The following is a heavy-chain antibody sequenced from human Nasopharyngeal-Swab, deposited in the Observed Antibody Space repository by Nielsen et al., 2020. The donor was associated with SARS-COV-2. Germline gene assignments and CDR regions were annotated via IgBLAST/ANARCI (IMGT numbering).Heavy chain of an antibody. CDR1: GFTVSSNY. J-gene: IGHJ6*02. Sequence: GGSLRLSCAASGFTVSSNYMSWVRQAPGKGLEWVSVIYSGGSTYYADSVKGRFTISRDNSKNTLYLQMNSLRAEDPAVYYCASSPYYYYGMDVWGQGTTVTVSS. V-gene: IGHV3-66*01. CDR3: ASSPYYYYGMDV. CDR2: IYSGGST.